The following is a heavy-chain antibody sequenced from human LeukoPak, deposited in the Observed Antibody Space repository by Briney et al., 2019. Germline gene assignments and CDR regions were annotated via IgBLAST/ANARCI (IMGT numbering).Heavy chain of an antibody. Sequence: KPSETLSLTCAVYGGSFSGYYWSWIRQPPGKGLEWIGEINHSGSTNYNPSLKSRVTISVDTSKNQFSLKLSSVTAADTAVYYCARGPRLGATDLFFGYWGQGTLVTVSS. D-gene: IGHD1-26*01. V-gene: IGHV4-34*01. CDR3: ARGPRLGATDLFFGY. J-gene: IGHJ4*02. CDR2: INHSGST. CDR1: GGSFSGYY.